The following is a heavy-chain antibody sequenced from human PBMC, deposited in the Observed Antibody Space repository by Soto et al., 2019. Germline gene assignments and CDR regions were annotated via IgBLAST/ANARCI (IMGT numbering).Heavy chain of an antibody. CDR2: IIPIFGTT. J-gene: IGHJ4*02. CDR1: GGTFGSYG. V-gene: IGHV1-69*13. D-gene: IGHD5-18*01. CDR3: ARESEMDTAVDS. Sequence: GASVKVSCKASGGTFGSYGFIWVRHAGGQGLEWMAGIIPIFGTTNYAQKFQGRVTITADESTSTAYMEMTSLRSEDTAVYYCARESEMDTAVDSWGQGMPVHVSS.